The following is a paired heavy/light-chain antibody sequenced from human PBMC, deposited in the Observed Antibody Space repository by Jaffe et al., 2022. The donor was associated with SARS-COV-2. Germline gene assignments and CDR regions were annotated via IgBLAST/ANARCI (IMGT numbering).Heavy chain of an antibody. V-gene: IGHV3-30*04. Sequence: QVQLVESGGGVVQPGRSLRLSCAASGFSFSDYAMHWVRQAPGKGLEWVAVISYDGRNKNYADSVRGRFTISRDNSKKTLYLQMNSLRTGDTSVYYCARENTYYDILTGYSYFYYGMDVWGQGTTVTVSS. CDR1: GFSFSDYA. J-gene: IGHJ6*02. CDR3: ARENTYYDILTGYSYFYYGMDV. D-gene: IGHD3-9*01. CDR2: ISYDGRNK.
Light chain of an antibody. J-gene: IGLJ3*02. CDR3: GTWDSSLSGV. Sequence: QSVLTQPPSVSAAPGQKVIISCSGSSSNIGNNYVSWYQQLPGTAPKLLIYDNNKRPSGIPDRFSGSKSGTSATLGITGLQTGDEADYYCGTWDSSLSGVFGGGTKLTVL. V-gene: IGLV1-51*01. CDR2: DNN. CDR1: SSNIGNNY.